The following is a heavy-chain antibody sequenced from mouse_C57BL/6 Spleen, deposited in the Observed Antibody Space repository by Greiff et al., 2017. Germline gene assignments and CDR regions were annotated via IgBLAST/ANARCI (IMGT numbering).Heavy chain of an antibody. Sequence: VNVVEPGPGLVQPSQSLSITCTVSGFSLTSYGVHWVRQSPGKGLEWLGVIWSGGSTDYNAAFISRLSISKDNSKSQVFFKMSSLQADDTAIYYCAAGGYGYDNAMDYWGQGTSVTVSS. CDR3: AAGGYGYDNAMDY. J-gene: IGHJ4*01. V-gene: IGHV2-2*01. CDR1: GFSLTSYG. CDR2: IWSGGST. D-gene: IGHD2-2*01.